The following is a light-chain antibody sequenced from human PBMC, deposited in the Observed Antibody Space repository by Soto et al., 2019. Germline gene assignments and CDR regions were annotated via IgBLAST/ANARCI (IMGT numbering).Light chain of an antibody. CDR2: EVT. V-gene: IGLV2-23*02. CDR1: SSDVGSHNL. Sequence: QSVLTQPASVSGSPGQSITISCTGTSSDVGSHNLVSWYQQRPGKAPKLLIYEVTKRPSGVSGRFSGSKSDNTASLTISGLQAEDEADYFCCSYAGTTASLVFGGGTKLTVL. J-gene: IGLJ2*01. CDR3: CSYAGTTASLV.